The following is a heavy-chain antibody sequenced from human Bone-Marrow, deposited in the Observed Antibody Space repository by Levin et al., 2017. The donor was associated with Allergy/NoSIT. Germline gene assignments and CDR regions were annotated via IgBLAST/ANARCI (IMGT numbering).Heavy chain of an antibody. CDR3: AASSEGWFES. CDR1: GYRFSDYY. Sequence: ASVKVSCKTSGYRFSDYYIHWVRQAPGQGLEWIGRINPVTGVTKFAEKFQDGITLTRDTSITTAYMELTRLTSDAAAVYYCAASSEGWFESWGQGTRVIVSS. D-gene: IGHD6-6*01. V-gene: IGHV1-2*06. CDR2: INPVTGVT. J-gene: IGHJ5*01.